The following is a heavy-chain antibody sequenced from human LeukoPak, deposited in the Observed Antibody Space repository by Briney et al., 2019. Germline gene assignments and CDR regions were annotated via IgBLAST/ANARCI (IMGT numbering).Heavy chain of an antibody. Sequence: SETLSLTCTVSGGSISSHYWSWIRQPPGKGLEWIGYIYYSGSTYYNPSLKSRVTISVDTSKNQFSLKLSSVTAADTAVYYCARGNYYYYYMDVWGKGTTVTVSS. CDR3: ARGNYYYYYMDV. CDR1: GGSISSHY. J-gene: IGHJ6*03. V-gene: IGHV4-59*11. CDR2: IYYSGST.